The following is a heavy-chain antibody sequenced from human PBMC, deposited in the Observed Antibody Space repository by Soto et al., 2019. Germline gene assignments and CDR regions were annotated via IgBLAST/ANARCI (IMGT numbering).Heavy chain of an antibody. CDR3: ANDAYVSCWFLDAFDI. D-gene: IGHD6-19*01. V-gene: IGHV3-23*01. CDR1: GFTFSIYA. CDR2: ISGSGGNT. J-gene: IGHJ3*02. Sequence: EVQLLESGGGLVQPGGSLRLSCAASGFTFSIYAMSFVRQTPGKGLGWVSGISGSGGNTYYAASVKGQFTISRDKSRNTVYLQMNSLRVDDTAVYYCANDAYVSCWFLDAFDIWGQGTMVTVSS.